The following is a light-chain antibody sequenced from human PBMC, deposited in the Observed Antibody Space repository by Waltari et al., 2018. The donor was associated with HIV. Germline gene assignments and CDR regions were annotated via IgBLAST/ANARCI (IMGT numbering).Light chain of an antibody. CDR3: QQYNNWPPLT. CDR2: GAS. J-gene: IGKJ4*01. Sequence: IVMPQSPATLSVSPGERATLSCRASQSVSSNLAWYQQKAGQAPRLLIYGASTRATGIPARFSGSGSGTEFTLTISSLQSEDFAVYYCQQYNNWPPLTFGGGTKVEIK. CDR1: QSVSSN. V-gene: IGKV3-15*01.